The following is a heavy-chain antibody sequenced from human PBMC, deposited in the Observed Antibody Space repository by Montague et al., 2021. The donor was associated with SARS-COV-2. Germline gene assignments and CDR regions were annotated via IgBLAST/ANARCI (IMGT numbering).Heavy chain of an antibody. CDR1: GASISSSSYY. Sequence: SETLSLTCTASGASISSSSYYWSWIRQPPGKGLDWIGFKYYSGSTYYNPTLKSRVTISVDTSKNQFSLKLSSVTAAGAAVYDCATLPSSITMFGVVHGYYFDDWGQGTLVTVSS. CDR3: ATLPSSITMFGVVHGYYFDD. J-gene: IGHJ4*02. V-gene: IGHV4-39*01. D-gene: IGHD3-3*01. CDR2: KYYSGST.